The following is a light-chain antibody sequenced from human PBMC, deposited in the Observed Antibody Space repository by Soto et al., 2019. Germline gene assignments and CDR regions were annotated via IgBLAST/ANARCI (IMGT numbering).Light chain of an antibody. CDR3: QQYNNWPRT. V-gene: IGKV3-15*01. J-gene: IGKJ1*01. Sequence: EILMTQSPATLSVSPGERVTLSCGASQSVSSYLAWYQQKPGQPPRLLIYGASTRATGIPARFSGSGSGTEFTLTIGSLQSEDFAVYYCQQYNNWPRTFGQGAKVEIK. CDR2: GAS. CDR1: QSVSSY.